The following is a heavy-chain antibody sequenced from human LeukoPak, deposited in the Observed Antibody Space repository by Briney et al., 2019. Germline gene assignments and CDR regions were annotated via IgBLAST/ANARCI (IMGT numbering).Heavy chain of an antibody. J-gene: IGHJ4*02. D-gene: IGHD6-6*01. CDR3: ARAGNFLRPDSSSYDY. CDR1: GFTFSSYW. V-gene: IGHV3-7*01. CDR2: IKQDGSEK. Sequence: GSLRLSCAASGFTFSSYWMSWVRQAPGKGLEWVANIKQDGSEKYYVDSVKGRFTISRDNAKNSLYLQMNSLRAEDTAVYYCARAGNFLRPDSSSYDYWGQGTLVTVSS.